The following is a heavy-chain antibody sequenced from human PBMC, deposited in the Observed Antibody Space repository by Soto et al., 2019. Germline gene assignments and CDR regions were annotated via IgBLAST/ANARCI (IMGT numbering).Heavy chain of an antibody. CDR3: ARGHCSSTTCYKAGFDP. CDR1: GYTFTSYW. CDR2: IDPGDSDS. J-gene: IGHJ5*02. V-gene: IGHV5-51*01. Sequence: PGESLKISCKASGYTFTSYWIGWVRQMPGKGLEWVGIIDPGDSDSRYSLSFQGLATISVDRSISTAYLQWSSLKASDTALYYCARGHCSSTTCYKAGFDPWGQGTLVTVSS. D-gene: IGHD2-2*02.